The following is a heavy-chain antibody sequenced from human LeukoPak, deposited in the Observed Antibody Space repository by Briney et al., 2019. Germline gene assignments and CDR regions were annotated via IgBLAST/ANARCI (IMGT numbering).Heavy chain of an antibody. J-gene: IGHJ4*02. CDR2: ISYDGSNK. V-gene: IGHV3-30-3*01. Sequence: GGSLRLSCAASGFTFSSYAMHWVRQAPGKGLEWVAVISYDGSNKYYADSVKGRFTISRDNSENTLYLQMNSLRAEDTAVYYCARAVGGITMVRGARENFDYWGQGTLVTVSS. CDR1: GFTFSSYA. CDR3: ARAVGGITMVRGARENFDY. D-gene: IGHD3-10*01.